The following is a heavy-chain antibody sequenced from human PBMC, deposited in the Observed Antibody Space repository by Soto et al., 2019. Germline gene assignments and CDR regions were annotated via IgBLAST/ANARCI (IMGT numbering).Heavy chain of an antibody. Sequence: PSETLSLTSTVSGHSISSSTYYWGLLRQPPGRGLEWIGSVYYGENTYYNPSLKSRVTISVDTSKNLFSLNLSSVTAADTAMYYCARPQFSGTYHDPFKIWGPGTMVTVSS. CDR1: GHSISSSTYY. CDR2: VYYGENT. CDR3: ARPQFSGTYHDPFKI. D-gene: IGHD1-26*01. V-gene: IGHV4-39*02. J-gene: IGHJ3*02.